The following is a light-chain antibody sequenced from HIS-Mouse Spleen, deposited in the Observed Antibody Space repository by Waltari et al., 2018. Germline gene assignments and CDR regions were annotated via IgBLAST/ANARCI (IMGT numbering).Light chain of an antibody. CDR2: EVS. Sequence: QSALTQPASVSGSPGRSITISCTGTSSDVGGYNYVSWYQQHPGKAPKLMIYEVSNRPSGVSNRFSGSKSGNTASLTISGLQAEDEADYYCSSYTSSSTVVFGGGTK. J-gene: IGLJ2*01. CDR1: SSDVGGYNY. CDR3: SSYTSSSTVV. V-gene: IGLV2-14*01.